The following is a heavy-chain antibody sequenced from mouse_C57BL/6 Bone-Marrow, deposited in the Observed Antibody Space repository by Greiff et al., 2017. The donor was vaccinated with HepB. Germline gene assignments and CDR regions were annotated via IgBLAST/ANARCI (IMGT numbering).Heavy chain of an antibody. CDR2: IRNKANGYTT. J-gene: IGHJ3*01. Sequence: EVKVVESGGGLVQPGASLRLSCAASGFTFTDYYMSWVRQPPGKALEWLALIRNKANGYTTEYTASVKGRFTISRDTSQNILHLQINTLRAEDSATYDCVKAVSYDYGSSYGFAYWGQGTLVTVSA. V-gene: IGHV7-4*01. D-gene: IGHD1-1*01. CDR3: VKAVSYDYGSSYGFAY. CDR1: GFTFTDYY.